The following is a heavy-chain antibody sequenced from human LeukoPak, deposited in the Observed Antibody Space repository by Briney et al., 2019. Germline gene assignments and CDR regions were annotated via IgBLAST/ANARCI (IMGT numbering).Heavy chain of an antibody. CDR1: GYTFTGYY. Sequence: ASVKVSCKASGYTFTGYYMHWVRQAPGQGLEWMAYINPKSGGTNYAQKFQGRVTVTRDTSIGTGYMELSMLRSDDTAVYYCARAHDTSMALDVWGKGTTVTVSS. J-gene: IGHJ6*04. V-gene: IGHV1-2*02. CDR2: INPKSGGT. D-gene: IGHD5-18*01. CDR3: ARAHDTSMALDV.